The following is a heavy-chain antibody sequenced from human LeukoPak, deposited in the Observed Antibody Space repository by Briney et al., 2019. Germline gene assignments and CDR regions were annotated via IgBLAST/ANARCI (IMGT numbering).Heavy chain of an antibody. J-gene: IGHJ3*02. Sequence: SGGSLRLSCAASGFTFSSYGMHWVRQAPGRGLEWVSYISSSRSTIYYADSVKGRFTISRDNAKNSLYLQMNSLRAEDTAVYYCARDLAYGIFDIWGQGTMVTVSS. CDR3: ARDLAYGIFDI. V-gene: IGHV3-48*04. CDR1: GFTFSSYG. CDR2: ISSSRSTI. D-gene: IGHD2-8*01.